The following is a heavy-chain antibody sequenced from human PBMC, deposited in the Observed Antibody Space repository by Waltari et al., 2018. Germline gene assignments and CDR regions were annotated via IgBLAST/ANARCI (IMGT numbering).Heavy chain of an antibody. Sequence: QVQLVESGGGVDQPGGSLRLSCVASGFTFSDYAMHWVRQAPGKGLEWVAVLWYDGSNEKYGDSVRGRFTISRDNSKNTVYLQMSSLRADDTAIYYCARGAAPGYFDYWGQGTLVTVSS. D-gene: IGHD6-25*01. CDR2: LWYDGSNE. CDR3: ARGAAPGYFDY. CDR1: GFTFSDYA. V-gene: IGHV3-33*01. J-gene: IGHJ4*02.